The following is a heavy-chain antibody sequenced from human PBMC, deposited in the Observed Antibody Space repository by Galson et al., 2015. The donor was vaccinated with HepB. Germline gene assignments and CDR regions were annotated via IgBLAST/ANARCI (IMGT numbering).Heavy chain of an antibody. CDR1: GFIFSSYG. V-gene: IGHV3-30*18. J-gene: IGHJ5*02. D-gene: IGHD5-24*01. Sequence: SLRLSCAASGFIFSSYGMHWVRQAPGKGLEWVALISYDGTNKYYRDSVKGRFTISRDNSKNTLYLQMNSLRPEDTAVYYCAKDSEGDGYNWGVLSSWGQGTLVPVSS. CDR3: AKDSEGDGYNWGVLSS. CDR2: ISYDGTNK.